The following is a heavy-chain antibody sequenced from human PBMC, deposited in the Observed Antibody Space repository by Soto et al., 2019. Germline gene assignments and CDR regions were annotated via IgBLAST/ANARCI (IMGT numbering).Heavy chain of an antibody. CDR2: IKSKTDGGTT. CDR3: TTDSLPYYYGSGSYYNVTN. J-gene: IGHJ4*02. D-gene: IGHD3-10*01. Sequence: GGSLRLSCAASGFTFSNAWMNWVRQAPGKGLEWVGRIKSKTDGGTTDYAAPVKGRFTISRDDSKNTLYLQMNSLKTEDTAVYYCTTDSLPYYYGSGSYYNVTNWGQGTLVTVSS. V-gene: IGHV3-15*07. CDR1: GFTFSNAW.